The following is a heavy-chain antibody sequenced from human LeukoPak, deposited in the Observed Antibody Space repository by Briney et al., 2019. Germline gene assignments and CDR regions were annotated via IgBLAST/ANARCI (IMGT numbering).Heavy chain of an antibody. J-gene: IGHJ4*02. Sequence: SETLSLTCTASGGSITTGSYYWIWIRQPAGKGLEWIGRIYTSGSTNYNPSLKSRVTMSVDTSKNQFSLKLSSVTAADTAVYYCARDVSWYYDSSGYLFDYWGQGTLVTVFS. CDR1: GGSITTGSYY. CDR2: IYTSGST. CDR3: ARDVSWYYDSSGYLFDY. V-gene: IGHV4-61*02. D-gene: IGHD3-22*01.